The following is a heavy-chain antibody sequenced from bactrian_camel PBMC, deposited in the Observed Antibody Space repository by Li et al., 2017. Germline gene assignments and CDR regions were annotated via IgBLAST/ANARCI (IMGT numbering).Heavy chain of an antibody. V-gene: IGHV3S53*01. D-gene: IGHD2*01. Sequence: VQLVESGGGSEQAGKSLKLSCTINDYIWKYCMGWFRQAPGQSREGVATIDTNGATTIADSVKGRFTISQDNAKNTVYLQMNSLKPEDTAMYYCAARGPYCYTKLSVRDFTYWGQGTQVTV. CDR3: AARGPYCYTKLSVRDFTY. CDR1: DYIWKYC. J-gene: IGHJ6*01. CDR2: IDTNGAT.